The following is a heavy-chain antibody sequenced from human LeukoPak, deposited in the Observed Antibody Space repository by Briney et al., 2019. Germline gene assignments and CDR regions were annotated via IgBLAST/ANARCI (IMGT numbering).Heavy chain of an antibody. CDR1: GFTFSSYQ. Sequence: GGSLRLSCAASGFTFSSYQMNWVRQAPGKGLEWVSYISISGSTIYYADSVKGRFTISRDNAKNSLYLQMNSLRAEDTAVYYCAGFDYYGSESYYNHFDSWGQGTLVTVSS. D-gene: IGHD3-10*01. J-gene: IGHJ4*02. V-gene: IGHV3-48*03. CDR2: ISISGSTI. CDR3: AGFDYYGSESYYNHFDS.